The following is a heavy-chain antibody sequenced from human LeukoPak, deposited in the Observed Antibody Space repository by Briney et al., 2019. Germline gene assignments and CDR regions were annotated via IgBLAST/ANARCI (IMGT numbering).Heavy chain of an antibody. CDR1: GFTFSNAW. V-gene: IGHV3-15*01. J-gene: IGHJ6*03. CDR3: TTDWANWANAPYYMDV. Sequence: GGSLRLSCAASGFTFSNAWMSWVRQAPGKGLEWVGRIKSKTDGGTTDYAEPVKGRFTISRDDSKNTLYLQMNSLKTEDTAVYYCTTDWANWANAPYYMDVWGRGTTVTVSS. CDR2: IKSKTDGGTT. D-gene: IGHD7-27*01.